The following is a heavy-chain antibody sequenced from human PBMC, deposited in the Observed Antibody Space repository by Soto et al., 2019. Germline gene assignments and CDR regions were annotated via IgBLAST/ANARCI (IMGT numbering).Heavy chain of an antibody. CDR1: GGSISSSNW. J-gene: IGHJ2*01. D-gene: IGHD2-15*01. CDR3: SRAPHCSGCSCYYWYFDL. CDR2: IYHSGST. Sequence: QVQLQESGPGLVKPSGTLSLTCAVSGGSISSSNWWSWVRQPPGKGLEWIGEIYHSGSTNYNPSLRSRVTISVDKSKNQFSLNLSSVTAANTAVYYCSRAPHCSGCSCYYWYFDLWGRGTLVTVSS. V-gene: IGHV4-4*02.